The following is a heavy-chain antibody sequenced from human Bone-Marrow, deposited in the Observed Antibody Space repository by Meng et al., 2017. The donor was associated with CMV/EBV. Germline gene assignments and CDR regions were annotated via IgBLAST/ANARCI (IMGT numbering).Heavy chain of an antibody. D-gene: IGHD4-11*01. CDR1: GFTFSSYH. CDR2: ISSGSHAI. J-gene: IGHJ4*02. Sequence: GESLKISCAASGFTFSSYHMNWVRQAPGKGLEWVSYISSGSHAIYYADSVKGRFTISRDNAKTSLYLQMNSLRAEDTAVYYCARDLSHYSLDYWGQGTLVTVSS. CDR3: ARDLSHYSLDY. V-gene: IGHV3-48*04.